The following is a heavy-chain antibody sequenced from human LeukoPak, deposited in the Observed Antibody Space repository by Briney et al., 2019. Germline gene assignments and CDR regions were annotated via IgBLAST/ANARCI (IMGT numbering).Heavy chain of an antibody. Sequence: GRSLRLSCVASGFIFRTYGMHWVRQAPGKGLEWVAVVWFDGSNKYYTDSAKGRFTISRDNSKSTLYLQMSSLRVEDTAVYYCARGADSGYDSAGVYNCYPMDVWGQGTTLTVSS. CDR1: GFIFRTYG. J-gene: IGHJ6*02. CDR2: VWFDGSNK. CDR3: ARGADSGYDSAGVYNCYPMDV. D-gene: IGHD5-12*01. V-gene: IGHV3-33*01.